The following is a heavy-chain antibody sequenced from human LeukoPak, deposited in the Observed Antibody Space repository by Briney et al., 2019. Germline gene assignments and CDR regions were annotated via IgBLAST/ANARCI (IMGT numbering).Heavy chain of an antibody. CDR1: GFTFSSYG. CDR3: AKGELHLYYYYGMDV. CDR2: ISYDGSNK. D-gene: IGHD3-10*01. Sequence: GGSLRLSCAASGFTFSSYGMHWVRQAPGKGLEWVAVISYDGSNKYYADSVKGRFTISRDNSKNTLYLQMNSLRAEDTAVYYCAKGELHLYYYYGMDVWGQGTTVTVSS. J-gene: IGHJ6*02. V-gene: IGHV3-30*18.